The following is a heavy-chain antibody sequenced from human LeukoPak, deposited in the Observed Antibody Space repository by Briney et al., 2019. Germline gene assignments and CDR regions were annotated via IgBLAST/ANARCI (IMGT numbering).Heavy chain of an antibody. Sequence: SETLSLTCTVSGGSISSYYWSWIRQPPGKGLEWIGYIYYSGSTNYNPSLKSRVTISLDASRQQFSPKLTSLTAADTAVYYCAREKSAVTASFDYWGQGDLVTVSS. CDR2: IYYSGST. V-gene: IGHV4-59*12. D-gene: IGHD4-17*01. J-gene: IGHJ4*02. CDR1: GGSISSYY. CDR3: AREKSAVTASFDY.